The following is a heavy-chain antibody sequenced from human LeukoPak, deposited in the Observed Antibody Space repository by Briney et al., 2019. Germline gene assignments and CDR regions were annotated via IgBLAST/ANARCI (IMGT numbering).Heavy chain of an antibody. CDR2: ISPTGSTT. V-gene: IGHV3-74*01. Sequence: GGSLRLSCAASGNYWMHWVRQAPGKGLVWVSRISPTGSTTSYADSVKGRFTVSRDNAKNTLYLQVNNLRAEDTAVYYCARGPNSDWSGLDFWGQGTLLTVSS. CDR1: GNYW. CDR3: ARGPNSDWSGLDF. J-gene: IGHJ4*02. D-gene: IGHD3-9*01.